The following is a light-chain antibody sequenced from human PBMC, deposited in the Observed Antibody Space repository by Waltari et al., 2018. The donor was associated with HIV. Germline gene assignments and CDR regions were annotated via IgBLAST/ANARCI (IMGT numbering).Light chain of an antibody. J-gene: IGLJ2*01. V-gene: IGLV1-44*01. CDR2: SNN. CDR3: AAWDDSLNGPV. CDR1: SPNIGSNR. Sequence: QSVLTQSPSASGTPGQRVIISCSGSSPNIGSNRVNWYQQLPGPAPKLLIYSNNERPSGVPDRFSGSKSGTSASLAISGLQSEDEADYHCAAWDDSLNGPVFGGGTKLTVL.